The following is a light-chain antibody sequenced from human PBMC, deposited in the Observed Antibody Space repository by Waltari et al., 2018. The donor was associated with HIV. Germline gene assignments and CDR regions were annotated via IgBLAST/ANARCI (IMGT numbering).Light chain of an antibody. CDR1: SLKNYF. CDR2: DKN. J-gene: IGLJ2*01. Sequence: SSELTQDPAVSVALGQTVTMTCQGDSLKNYFASWLQLKPGQAPILVMYDKNNRPSGIPDRFSCCTSGNTASLTITGSQAEDEADYYCTSRDRNGKIVLFGGGTKLTVL. V-gene: IGLV3-19*01. CDR3: TSRDRNGKIVL.